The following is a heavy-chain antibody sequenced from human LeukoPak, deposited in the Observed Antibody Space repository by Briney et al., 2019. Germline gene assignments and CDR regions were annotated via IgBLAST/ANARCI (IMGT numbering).Heavy chain of an antibody. Sequence: PGGSLRLSCAASGFTFSSYGMHWVRQAPGKGLEWVAVISYDGSNKYYADSVKGRFTISRDNSKNTLYLQMNSLRAEDTAVYYCVKRAYYYGSGSYYKDAFDIWGQGTMVTVSS. J-gene: IGHJ3*02. V-gene: IGHV3-30*18. CDR2: ISYDGSNK. D-gene: IGHD3-10*01. CDR3: VKRAYYYGSGSYYKDAFDI. CDR1: GFTFSSYG.